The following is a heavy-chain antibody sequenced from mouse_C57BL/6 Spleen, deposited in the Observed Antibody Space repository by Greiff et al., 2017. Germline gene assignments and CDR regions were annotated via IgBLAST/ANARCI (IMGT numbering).Heavy chain of an antibody. CDR1: GYAFTTYL. J-gene: IGHJ3*01. CDR3: ARRRDYDEAWFAY. V-gene: IGHV1-54*01. CDR2: INPACGGT. D-gene: IGHD2-4*01. Sequence: VQLQESGAELVRPGTSVKVSCKASGYAFTTYLIEWVKQRPGQGLEWIGVINPACGGTNYNEKFKGKATLTADNSSSTAYMQLSSLTSEDSAVYFCARRRDYDEAWFAYWGQGTLVTVSA.